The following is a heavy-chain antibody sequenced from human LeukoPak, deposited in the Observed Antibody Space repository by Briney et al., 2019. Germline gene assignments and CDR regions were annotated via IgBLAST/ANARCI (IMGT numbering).Heavy chain of an antibody. J-gene: IGHJ6*04. Sequence: GGSLRLSCAASGFTFSSYGMSWVRQAPGGGLEWVSAISGSGGSTYYADSVKGRFTISRDNSKNTLYLQMNSLRAEDTAVYYCAKVGYSSGFGMDVWGKGTTVTVSS. CDR2: ISGSGGST. V-gene: IGHV3-23*01. D-gene: IGHD6-19*01. CDR1: GFTFSSYG. CDR3: AKVGYSSGFGMDV.